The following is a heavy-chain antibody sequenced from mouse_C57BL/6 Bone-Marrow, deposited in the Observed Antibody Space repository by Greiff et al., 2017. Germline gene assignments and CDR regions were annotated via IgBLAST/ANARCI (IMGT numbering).Heavy chain of an antibody. J-gene: IGHJ1*03. CDR2: IYPRSGNT. CDR3: ANPYYYGSLWYFDV. CDR1: GYTFTSYG. Sequence: VKLQESGAELARPGASVKLSCKASGYTFTSYGISWVKQRTGQGLEWIGEIYPRSGNTYYNEKFKGKATLTADKSSSTAYMELRSLTSEDSAVYFCANPYYYGSLWYFDVWGTGTTVTVSS. D-gene: IGHD1-1*01. V-gene: IGHV1-81*01.